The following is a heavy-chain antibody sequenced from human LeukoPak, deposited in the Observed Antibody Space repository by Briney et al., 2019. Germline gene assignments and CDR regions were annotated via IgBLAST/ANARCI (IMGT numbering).Heavy chain of an antibody. CDR3: ARGEDGTGDYRPTYFDS. V-gene: IGHV4-39*01. Sequence: SSETLSLTCTVSGGSISSSSYYWGWIRQPPGKGLEWIGSIYYSGSTYYNPSLKSRVTISVDTSKNQFSLKLSSVTAADTAVYYCARGEDGTGDYRPTYFDSWGQGTLVTVSS. J-gene: IGHJ4*02. CDR1: GGSISSSSYY. CDR2: IYYSGST. D-gene: IGHD4-17*01.